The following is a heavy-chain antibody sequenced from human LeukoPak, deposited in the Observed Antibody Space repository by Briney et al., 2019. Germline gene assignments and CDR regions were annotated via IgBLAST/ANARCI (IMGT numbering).Heavy chain of an antibody. D-gene: IGHD2-15*01. J-gene: IGHJ4*02. CDR1: GLAFSAYK. V-gene: IGHV3-74*01. Sequence: GGSLRLSCTASGLAFSAYKMHWVRQAPRKGLVWVSRISTDGYTTDYADFVQGRFTASRDNTKNTWSLEMNSLRAEDTAVYYCVVGGSPGYWGQGTLVTVSS. CDR3: VVGGSPGY. CDR2: ISTDGYTT.